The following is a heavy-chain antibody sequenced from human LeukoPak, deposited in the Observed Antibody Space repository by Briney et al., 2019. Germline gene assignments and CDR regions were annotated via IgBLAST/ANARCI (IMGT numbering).Heavy chain of an antibody. D-gene: IGHD5-12*01. J-gene: IGHJ5*02. CDR2: ISSDDRT. CDR1: GFTFSSYA. CDR3: AKGIVATIFGWFDP. Sequence: GGSLRLSCAASGFTFSSYAMNWVRQAPGKGLEWVAGISSDDRTFHAESVKGRFTISRDKSKDTLYLQMNSLRAEDTAVYYCAKGIVATIFGWFDPWGQGTLVTVSS. V-gene: IGHV3-23*01.